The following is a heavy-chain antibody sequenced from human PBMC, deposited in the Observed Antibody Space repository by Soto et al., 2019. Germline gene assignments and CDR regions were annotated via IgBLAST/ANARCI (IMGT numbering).Heavy chain of an antibody. CDR3: AKGDSSSWYRGYYGMDV. CDR2: ISWNSGSI. J-gene: IGHJ6*02. D-gene: IGHD6-13*01. Sequence: EVQLVESGGGLVQPGRSLRLSCAASGFTFDDYAMHWVRQAPGKGLEWVSGISWNSGSIGYADSVKGRFTISRDNAKNSLYLQMNSLRAEDTALYYCAKGDSSSWYRGYYGMDVWGQGTTGPVSS. V-gene: IGHV3-9*01. CDR1: GFTFDDYA.